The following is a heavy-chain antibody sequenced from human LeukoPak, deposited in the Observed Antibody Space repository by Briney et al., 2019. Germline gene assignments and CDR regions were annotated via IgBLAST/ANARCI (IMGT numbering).Heavy chain of an antibody. CDR2: ISGSGGSI. D-gene: IGHD6-13*01. J-gene: IGHJ6*02. CDR3: AKGRTSSCYPGLDV. V-gene: IGHV3-23*01. CDR1: GFTFSNYA. Sequence: PGGSLRLSCAASGFTFSNYAMSWVRQAPGKGLEWVSAISGSGGSIFYANSVKGRFTISRDNSKNTLYLQMNSLRAEDTALYYCAKGRTSSCYPGLDVGGQGTTVTVS.